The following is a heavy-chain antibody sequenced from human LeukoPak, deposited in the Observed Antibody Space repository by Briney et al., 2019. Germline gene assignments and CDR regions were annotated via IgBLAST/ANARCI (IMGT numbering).Heavy chain of an antibody. CDR3: AKDLYGSGSLIDS. Sequence: GGSLRLSCSASGFIFDDNAMHWVRQAPGKGLEWVSGISWKSDNIGYADSVKGRFTISRDNAKNSLFLQMNTLRPEDTALYYCAKDLYGSGSLIDSWGQGTLVTVPS. CDR1: GFIFDDNA. J-gene: IGHJ4*02. CDR2: ISWKSDNI. D-gene: IGHD3-10*01. V-gene: IGHV3-9*01.